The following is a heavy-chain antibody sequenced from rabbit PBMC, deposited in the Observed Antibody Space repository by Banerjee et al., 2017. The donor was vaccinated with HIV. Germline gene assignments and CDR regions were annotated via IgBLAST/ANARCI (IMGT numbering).Heavy chain of an antibody. V-gene: IGHV1S45*01. D-gene: IGHD6-1*01. Sequence: QQQLVESGGGLVKPGASLTLTCTASGFSFSSSFMCWVRQAPGKGLEWIACIDTGDGDTYYASWAKGRFTISKTSTTVTLRMTSLTAADTATYFCASSAGYFYAAFALWGPGTLVT. CDR2: IDTGDGDT. J-gene: IGHJ4*01. CDR1: GFSFSSSF. CDR3: ASSAGYFYAAFAL.